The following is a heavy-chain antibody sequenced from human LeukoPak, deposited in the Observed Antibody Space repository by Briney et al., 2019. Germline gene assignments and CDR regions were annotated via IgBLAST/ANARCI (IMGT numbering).Heavy chain of an antibody. D-gene: IGHD3-10*01. J-gene: IGHJ4*02. V-gene: IGHV4-61*02. CDR1: GGSISSGSYY. CDR3: ARLTMVRGQLAGY. Sequence: SQTLSLTCTVSGGSISSGSYYWSWIRQPAGKGLEWIGRIYTSGSTNSNPSLQSRVTISVDTSKNQFSLKLSSVTAADTAVYYCARLTMVRGQLAGYWGQGTLVTVSS. CDR2: IYTSGST.